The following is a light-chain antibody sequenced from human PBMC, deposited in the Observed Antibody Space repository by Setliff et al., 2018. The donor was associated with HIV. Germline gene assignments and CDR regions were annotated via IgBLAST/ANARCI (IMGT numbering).Light chain of an antibody. J-gene: IGLJ1*01. CDR2: DVS. Sequence: QSALAQPRSVSGSPGQSVTISCTGTSSDVGGYNYVSWYQQHPGKAPKLMIYDVSKRPSGVPDRFSGSKSGNTASLTISGLQAEDEADYYCCSLTSTSSYVFGTGTKVTV. CDR1: SSDVGGYNY. V-gene: IGLV2-11*01. CDR3: CSLTSTSSYV.